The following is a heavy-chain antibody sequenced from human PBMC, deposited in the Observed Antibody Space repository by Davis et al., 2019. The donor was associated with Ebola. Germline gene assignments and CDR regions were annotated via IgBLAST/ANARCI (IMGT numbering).Heavy chain of an antibody. CDR2: IYPGDSDT. Sequence: GESLKIPCKGPGYSFTSYWIGWVRQMPGKGLEWMGIIYPGDSDTRYSPSFQGQVTISADKSISTAYLQWSSLKASDTAMYYCARRVVTATLAFDIWGQGTMVTVSS. D-gene: IGHD2-15*01. CDR3: ARRVVTATLAFDI. J-gene: IGHJ3*02. V-gene: IGHV5-51*01. CDR1: GYSFTSYW.